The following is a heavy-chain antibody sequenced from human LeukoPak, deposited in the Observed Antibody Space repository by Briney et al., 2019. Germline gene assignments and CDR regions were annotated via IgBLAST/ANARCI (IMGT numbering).Heavy chain of an antibody. Sequence: GGSLRLSCAASGFTFSSYAMSWVRQAPGKGLEWLSYISGNGGDIQYADSVKGRFTISRDNAKNLLYLQMDSLRVEDTAIYYCARDPRTVRIWGQGTLVTVSS. CDR3: ARDPRTVRI. V-gene: IGHV3-21*05. D-gene: IGHD1-1*01. J-gene: IGHJ4*02. CDR1: GFTFSSYA. CDR2: ISGNGGDI.